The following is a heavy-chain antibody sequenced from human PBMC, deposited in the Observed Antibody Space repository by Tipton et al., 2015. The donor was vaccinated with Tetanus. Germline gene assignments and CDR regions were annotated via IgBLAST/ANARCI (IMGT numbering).Heavy chain of an antibody. CDR1: GFTLSSCA. CDR3: ARDAGGPYGDYATFDY. Sequence: SLRLSCAASGFTLSSCAMSWVRQAPGKGLEWVSAIYSGGSTYYADSVKGRFTTSRDNSKNTLYLQMNSLRAEDTAVYYCARDAGGPYGDYATFDYWGQGTLVTVSP. J-gene: IGHJ4*02. V-gene: IGHV3-53*01. CDR2: IYSGGST. D-gene: IGHD4-17*01.